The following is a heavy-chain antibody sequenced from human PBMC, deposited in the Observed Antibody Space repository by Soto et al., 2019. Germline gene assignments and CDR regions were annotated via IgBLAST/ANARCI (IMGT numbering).Heavy chain of an antibody. D-gene: IGHD2-15*01. V-gene: IGHV3-23*01. CDR1: GFTFSSYA. CDR3: AKGDGAGGSYCRGGTCHQTPPGYYYYGMDV. CDR2: LSGGGGST. J-gene: IGHJ6*02. Sequence: GGSLRLSCVASGFTFSSYAMSWVRQAPGKGLEWVSALSGGGGSTYYADSVKGRFTISRDNSKNTLYLQMNSLRAEETAVYYCAKGDGAGGSYCRGGTCHQTPPGYYYYGMDVWGLGTTVTVSS.